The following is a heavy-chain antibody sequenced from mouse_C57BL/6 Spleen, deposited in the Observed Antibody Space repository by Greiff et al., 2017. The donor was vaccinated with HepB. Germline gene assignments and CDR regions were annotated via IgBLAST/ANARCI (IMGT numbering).Heavy chain of an antibody. CDR3: ARPLSYYDYDDDYFDY. V-gene: IGHV1-81*01. D-gene: IGHD2-4*01. CDR2: IYPRSGNT. J-gene: IGHJ2*01. Sequence: VKLQESGAELARPGASVKLSCKASGYTFTSYGISWVKQRTGQGLEWIGEIYPRSGNTYYNEKFKGKATLTADKSSSTAYMELRSLTSEESAVYFCARPLSYYDYDDDYFDYWGQGTTLTVSS. CDR1: GYTFTSYG.